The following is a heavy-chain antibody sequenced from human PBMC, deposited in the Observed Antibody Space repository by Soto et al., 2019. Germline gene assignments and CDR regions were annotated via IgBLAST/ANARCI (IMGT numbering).Heavy chain of an antibody. Sequence: GGSLRLSCTVSGFAFNNYGINWVRQAPGKGLEWVSSISKSDYTYYSDSVKGRFAISRDNAKSSVSLQMNTLRVEDTAVYYCAREDSIIIPAVSDFWGQGSLVTVSS. CDR2: ISKSDYT. D-gene: IGHD2-2*01. J-gene: IGHJ4*02. V-gene: IGHV3-21*01. CDR1: GFAFNNYG. CDR3: AREDSIIIPAVSDF.